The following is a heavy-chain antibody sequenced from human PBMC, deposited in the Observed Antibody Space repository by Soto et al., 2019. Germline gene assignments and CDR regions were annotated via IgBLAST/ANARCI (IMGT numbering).Heavy chain of an antibody. Sequence: GGSLRLSCAASGFTFSSYSMNWVRQAPGKGLEWVSYISSSSSTIYYADSVKGRFTISRENAKNSLYLQMNSLRAEDTAVYYCARDGGCSGGSCYHGYYYYYMDVWGKGTTVTVSS. CDR2: ISSSSSTI. CDR3: ARDGGCSGGSCYHGYYYYYMDV. V-gene: IGHV3-48*01. D-gene: IGHD2-15*01. J-gene: IGHJ6*03. CDR1: GFTFSSYS.